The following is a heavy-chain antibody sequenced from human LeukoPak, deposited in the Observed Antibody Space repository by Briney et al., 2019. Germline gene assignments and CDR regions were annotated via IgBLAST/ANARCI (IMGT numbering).Heavy chain of an antibody. J-gene: IGHJ3*02. D-gene: IGHD7-27*01. CDR2: VNHSGRA. Sequence: SETLSLTCAVHGGSFDGYYWSWIRQPPGKGLEWIGEVNHSGRANCNPSLKSRATITADTSKNQFSLKVTSVTAADTATYYCARHLTGERAFDIWGQGTLVTVSS. V-gene: IGHV4-34*01. CDR1: GGSFDGYY. CDR3: ARHLTGERAFDI.